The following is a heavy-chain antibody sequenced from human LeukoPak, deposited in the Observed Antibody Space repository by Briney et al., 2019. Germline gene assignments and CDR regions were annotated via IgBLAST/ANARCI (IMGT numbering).Heavy chain of an antibody. V-gene: IGHV4-59*08. CDR3: ARHPRSCTGGGTCYSWFDA. D-gene: IGHD2-15*01. J-gene: IGHJ5*02. Sequence: SETLSLTCSVSGDSISSYYWSWIRQPPGKGLGWIGYIYSSGSTKYNPPLKSRVTISIDTSRNKISLTVRSVTAADTAMYYCARHPRSCTGGGTCYSWFDASGQGTLVTVSS. CDR2: IYSSGST. CDR1: GDSISSYY.